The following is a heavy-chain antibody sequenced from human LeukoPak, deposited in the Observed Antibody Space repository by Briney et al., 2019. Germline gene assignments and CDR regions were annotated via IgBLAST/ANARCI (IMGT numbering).Heavy chain of an antibody. CDR2: ISAYNGNT. D-gene: IGHD3-10*01. Sequence: ASVKVSCKASGYTFTSYGINWVRQAPGQGLEWMGWISAYNGNTKYVQKLQGRVTMTAVTSTSTVYMELRSLRSDDTAVYYCARDYTPLLWFGELFSPAFDYWGQGTLVTVSS. CDR3: ARDYTPLLWFGELFSPAFDY. CDR1: GYTFTSYG. J-gene: IGHJ4*02. V-gene: IGHV1-18*01.